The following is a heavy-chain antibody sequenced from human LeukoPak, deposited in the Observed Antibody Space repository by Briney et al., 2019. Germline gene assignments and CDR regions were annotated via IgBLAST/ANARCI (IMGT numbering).Heavy chain of an antibody. D-gene: IGHD4-17*01. Sequence: PGGSLRLSCAASGFTFSSYAMSWVRQAPGKGLGWVSAISGSGGSTYYADSVKGRFTISRDNSKNTLYLQMNSLRAEDTAVYYCAKWGDYEFGYFDYWGQGTLVTVSS. CDR1: GFTFSSYA. J-gene: IGHJ4*02. CDR2: ISGSGGST. CDR3: AKWGDYEFGYFDY. V-gene: IGHV3-23*01.